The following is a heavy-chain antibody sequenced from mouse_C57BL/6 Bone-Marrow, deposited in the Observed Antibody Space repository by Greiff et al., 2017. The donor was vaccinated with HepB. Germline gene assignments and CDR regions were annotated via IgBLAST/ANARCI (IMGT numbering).Heavy chain of an antibody. CDR1: GYTFTSYW. Sequence: QVQLQQPGAELVMPGASVKLSCKASGYTFTSYWMHWVKQRPGQGLEWIGEIDPSDSYTNYNQKFKGKSTLTVDKSSSTAYMQLSSLTSEDSAVYYCARCGLLSFAYWGQGTLVTVSA. CDR3: ARCGLLSFAY. CDR2: IDPSDSYT. V-gene: IGHV1-69*01. D-gene: IGHD2-3*01. J-gene: IGHJ3*01.